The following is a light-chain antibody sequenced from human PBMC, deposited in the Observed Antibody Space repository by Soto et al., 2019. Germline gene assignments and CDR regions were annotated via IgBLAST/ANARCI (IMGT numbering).Light chain of an antibody. CDR3: QQFGSSRWT. CDR1: QSVGSK. Sequence: EIVMTQSPATLSVSPGERATLSCRASQSVGSKLAWYQQKPGQAPRLLIYGASTTATGIPARFSGSGSGTEFTLTISSLQSEDFAVYYCQQFGSSRWTFGQGTKVEIK. V-gene: IGKV3-15*01. CDR2: GAS. J-gene: IGKJ1*01.